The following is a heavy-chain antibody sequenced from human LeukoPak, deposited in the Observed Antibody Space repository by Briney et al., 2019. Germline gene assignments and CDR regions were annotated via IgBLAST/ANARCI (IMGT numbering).Heavy chain of an antibody. CDR1: GFTVSSNY. V-gene: IGHV3-15*01. D-gene: IGHD3-10*01. CDR3: TTGYGSGSYYSGTFDY. Sequence: GGSLRLSCAASGFTVSSNYMSWVRQAPGKGLEWVGRIKSKTDGGTTDYAAPVKGRFTISRDDSKNTLYLQMNSLKTEDTAVYYCTTGYGSGSYYSGTFDYWGQGTLVTVSS. CDR2: IKSKTDGGTT. J-gene: IGHJ4*02.